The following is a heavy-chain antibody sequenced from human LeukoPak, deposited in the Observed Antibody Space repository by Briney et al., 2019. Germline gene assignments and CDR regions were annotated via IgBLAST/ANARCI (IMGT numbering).Heavy chain of an antibody. Sequence: GASVKVSCKASGYTFTGYYIHWVRQAPGQGLEWMGWINPNSGGTNYALKFQGRVTMTRDTSISTAYMELSRLRSDDTAVYYCARVFQKQLSDYWGQGSLVTVSS. CDR3: ARVFQKQLSDY. CDR2: INPNSGGT. V-gene: IGHV1-2*02. J-gene: IGHJ4*02. D-gene: IGHD6-13*01. CDR1: GYTFTGYY.